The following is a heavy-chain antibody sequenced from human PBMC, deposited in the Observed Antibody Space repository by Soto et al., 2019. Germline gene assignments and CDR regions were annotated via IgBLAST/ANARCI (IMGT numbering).Heavy chain of an antibody. J-gene: IGHJ4*02. CDR2: IRGSGGST. CDR3: AKAPLVGATAPGDY. CDR1: GFTFSSYA. D-gene: IGHD1-26*01. Sequence: EVQLLESGGGLVQPGGSLRLSCAASGFTFSSYAMSWVRQAPGKGLEWVSAIRGSGGSTYYADSVTGRFTISRDNSKNTLHLQMNSLRAEDTAVYYCAKAPLVGATAPGDYWGQGTLVTVSS. V-gene: IGHV3-23*01.